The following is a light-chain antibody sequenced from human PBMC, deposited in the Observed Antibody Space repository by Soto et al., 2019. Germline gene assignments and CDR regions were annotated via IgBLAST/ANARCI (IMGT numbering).Light chain of an antibody. Sequence: IQMTQSPSSLSASVGYRFTITCRASQVIRNDLGWYQQKPGKAPKLLIYAASSLQSGVPSRFSGSGSGTDFTLTISSLQPEDFATYYCLQDYNYPWTFGQGTKGDIK. V-gene: IGKV1-6*01. J-gene: IGKJ1*01. CDR1: QVIRND. CDR3: LQDYNYPWT. CDR2: AAS.